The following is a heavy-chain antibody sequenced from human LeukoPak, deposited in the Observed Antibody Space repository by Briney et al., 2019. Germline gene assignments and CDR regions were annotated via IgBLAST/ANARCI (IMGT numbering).Heavy chain of an antibody. V-gene: IGHV3-48*02. CDR1: GFTFSSYS. D-gene: IGHD1-26*01. CDR3: ASSGSYRFDY. CDR2: ITASGTAM. J-gene: IGHJ4*02. Sequence: GGSLRLSCAASGFTFSSYSMNWVCQAPGKGLEWVSHITASGTAMFYADSVKGRFTISRDNAKNSLYLQMNSLRDEDTAVYYCASSGSYRFDYWGQGTLVTVSS.